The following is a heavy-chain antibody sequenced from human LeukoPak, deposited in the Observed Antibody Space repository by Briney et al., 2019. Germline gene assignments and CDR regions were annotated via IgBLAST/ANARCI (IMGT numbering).Heavy chain of an antibody. CDR1: GYTFTSYC. Sequence: HVASVKLSCTASGYTFTSYCMTWVRQAPGQGLEWMASIKAGSGHINYSQEFQGRVTITRDTSASTAYMELSSLRSEDMAVYYCARDGGSPYYYGSGSRYYYYYYMDVWGKGTTVTVSS. CDR2: IKAGSGHI. V-gene: IGHV1-3*03. CDR3: ARDGGSPYYYGSGSRYYYYYYMDV. D-gene: IGHD3-10*01. J-gene: IGHJ6*03.